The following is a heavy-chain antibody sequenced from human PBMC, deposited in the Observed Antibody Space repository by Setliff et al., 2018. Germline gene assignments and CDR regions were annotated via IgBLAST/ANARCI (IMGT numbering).Heavy chain of an antibody. V-gene: IGHV2-5*02. CDR1: GFSLSTSGVG. Sequence: SGPTLVNPTQTLTLTCTSSGFSLSTSGVGVGWIRQPPGKALEWLALIYWDDDKRYSPSLKSRLTITKDTSKNQVVLTMTNMDPVDTATYYCAHGGDFWSGYWGGGPRKVGYYFDYRGQGTLVTVSS. CDR2: IYWDDDK. CDR3: AHGGDFWSGYWGGGPRKVGYYFDY. D-gene: IGHD3-3*01. J-gene: IGHJ4*02.